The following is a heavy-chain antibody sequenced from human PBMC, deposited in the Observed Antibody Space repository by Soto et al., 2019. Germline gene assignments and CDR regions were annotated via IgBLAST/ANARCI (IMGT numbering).Heavy chain of an antibody. CDR1: GGSFSGYY. CDR2: INHSGST. D-gene: IGHD3-10*01. J-gene: IGHJ4*02. V-gene: IGHV4-34*01. CDR3: ARGPPYGSGSLAIDY. Sequence: QVQLQQWGAGLLKPSETLSLTCAVYGGSFSGYYWSWIRQPPGKGLEWIGEINHSGSTNYNPSLKGRVPLSLDTSKPQCSLTRRSVTAADTAVHYCARGPPYGSGSLAIDYWGQGTLVTVSS.